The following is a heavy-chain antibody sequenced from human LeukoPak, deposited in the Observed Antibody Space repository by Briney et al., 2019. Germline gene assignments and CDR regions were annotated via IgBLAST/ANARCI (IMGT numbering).Heavy chain of an antibody. V-gene: IGHV6-1*01. D-gene: IGHD6-13*01. CDR3: ARGWEPYSSSFDY. CDR2: TYFRSKWYN. Sequence: SQTLSLTCAISGDSVSSNSAAWNWIRQSPTRGLEWLGRTYFRSKWYNEYAISVKSRITINPDTSKNQFSLQLNSVTPEDTAVYYCARGWEPYSSSFDYWGQGTLVTVSS. CDR1: GDSVSSNSAA. J-gene: IGHJ4*02.